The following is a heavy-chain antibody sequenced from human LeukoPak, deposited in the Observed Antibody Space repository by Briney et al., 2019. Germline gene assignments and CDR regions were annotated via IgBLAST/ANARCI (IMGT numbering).Heavy chain of an antibody. D-gene: IGHD6-13*01. CDR3: AKATGYSSNWPFDY. J-gene: IGHJ4*02. Sequence: PGGSLRLSCAASGFPFTTYAMGWVRQAPGKGLEWVPSISGSGDNTYFADSVKGRFTFSRDNSKYTLYLQMNSLRAEDTAVYYCAKATGYSSNWPFDYWGQGTLVTVSS. CDR2: ISGSGDNT. V-gene: IGHV3-23*01. CDR1: GFPFTTYA.